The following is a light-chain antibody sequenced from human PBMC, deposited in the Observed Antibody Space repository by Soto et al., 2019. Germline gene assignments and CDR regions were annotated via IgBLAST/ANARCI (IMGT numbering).Light chain of an antibody. CDR1: SSNIGAGYD. Sequence: QSVLTQPPSVSGAPGQRVTISCTGSSSNIGAGYDVHWYQQLPGTAPKLLIYGNNNRPSGVPDRFSGSKSGTSAYLAITGLKAEDEADYYCQSYDSSLSSYVFGTGTKVTVL. CDR3: QSYDSSLSSYV. V-gene: IGLV1-40*01. J-gene: IGLJ1*01. CDR2: GNN.